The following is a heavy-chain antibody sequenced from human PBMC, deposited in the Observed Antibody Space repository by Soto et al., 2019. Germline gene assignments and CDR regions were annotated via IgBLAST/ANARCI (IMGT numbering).Heavy chain of an antibody. Sequence: SLRLSCAASGFTFSSYEMNWVRQAPGKGLEWVSFISSSGSTIYYADSVKGRFTISRDNAKNSLYLQMNSLRAEDTAVYYCARLVAAPIYYYYYGMDVWGQGTTVTVSS. CDR2: ISSSGSTI. V-gene: IGHV3-48*03. CDR1: GFTFSSYE. J-gene: IGHJ6*02. CDR3: ARLVAAPIYYYYYGMDV. D-gene: IGHD2-15*01.